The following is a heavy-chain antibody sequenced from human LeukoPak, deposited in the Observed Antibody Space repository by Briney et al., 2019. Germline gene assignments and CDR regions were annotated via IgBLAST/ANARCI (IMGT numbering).Heavy chain of an antibody. CDR2: IDPSDSYT. V-gene: IGHV5-10-1*01. D-gene: IGHD3-10*01. J-gene: IGHJ4*02. CDR3: ARLWFGELSKPDY. Sequence: GESLRISCQGSGYSFTSYWISWVRQLPGKGLEWMGRIDPSDSYTNYSPSFQGHVTISADKSISTAYLQWSSLKASDTAMYYCARLWFGELSKPDYWGQGTLVTVSS. CDR1: GYSFTSYW.